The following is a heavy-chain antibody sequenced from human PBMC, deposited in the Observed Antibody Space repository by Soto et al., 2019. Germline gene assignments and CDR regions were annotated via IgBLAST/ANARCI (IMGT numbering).Heavy chain of an antibody. CDR1: GGSISSGGYY. V-gene: IGHV4-31*03. Sequence: SETLSLTCTVSGGSISSGGYYWSWIRQHPGKGLEWIGYIYYSGSTYYNPSLKSRVTISVDTSKNQFSLKLSSVTAADTAVYYCARIRITMVRGANWFDPWGQGTLVTVSS. CDR2: IYYSGST. D-gene: IGHD3-10*01. CDR3: ARIRITMVRGANWFDP. J-gene: IGHJ5*02.